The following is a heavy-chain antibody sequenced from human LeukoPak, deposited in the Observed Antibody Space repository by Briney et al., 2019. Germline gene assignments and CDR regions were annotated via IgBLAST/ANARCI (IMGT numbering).Heavy chain of an antibody. Sequence: GESLKISCKGSGYSFTSYWIGWVRQKRGKGLEWIGISFPGDSDTRYSPSFQGQVTISADKSISTAYLQWSSLKASDTAMYYCARRLTYDSRAYYCLDYWGQGTLVTVSS. CDR3: ARRLTYDSRAYYCLDY. J-gene: IGHJ4*02. V-gene: IGHV5-51*01. D-gene: IGHD3-22*01. CDR1: GYSFTSYW. CDR2: SFPGDSDT.